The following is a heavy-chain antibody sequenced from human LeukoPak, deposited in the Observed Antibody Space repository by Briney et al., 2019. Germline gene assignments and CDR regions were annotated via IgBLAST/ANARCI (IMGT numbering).Heavy chain of an antibody. CDR3: ARPTVTSGYYPI. Sequence: PGGSLRLSCAACGFIVSSICMSWVRLAPGKGLEWVGVIYSGGGTDYAESVKGRFTISRDTSKNTLYLQMNRLRADDTAVYFCARPTVTSGYYPIWGKGTPVTVSS. D-gene: IGHD3-22*01. CDR2: IYSGGGT. V-gene: IGHV3-53*01. J-gene: IGHJ4*02. CDR1: GFIVSSIC.